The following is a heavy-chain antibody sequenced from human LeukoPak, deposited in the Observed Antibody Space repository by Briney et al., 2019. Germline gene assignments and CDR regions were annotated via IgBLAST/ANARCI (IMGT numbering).Heavy chain of an antibody. CDR2: INHSGST. CDR3: ARALIELADHNGFDP. Sequence: SETLSLTCAVYGGSFSGYYWSWIRQPPGKGLEWIGEINHSGSTNYNPSLKSRVTISVDTSKNQFSLKLSSVTAADTAVYYCARALIELADHNGFDPWGQGTLVTASS. J-gene: IGHJ5*02. CDR1: GGSFSGYY. V-gene: IGHV4-34*01. D-gene: IGHD6-19*01.